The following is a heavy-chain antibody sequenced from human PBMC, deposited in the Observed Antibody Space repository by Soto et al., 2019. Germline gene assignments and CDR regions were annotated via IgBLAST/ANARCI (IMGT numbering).Heavy chain of an antibody. CDR2: IKSKTDGGTT. CDR1: GFTFSNAW. CDR3: TTECYDFWSGYYLDY. J-gene: IGHJ4*02. V-gene: IGHV3-15*07. Sequence: GGSLRLSCAASGFTFSNAWMNWVRQAPGKGLEWVGRIKSKTDGGTTDYAAPVKGRFTISRDDPKNTLYLQMNSLKTEDTAVYYCTTECYDFWSGYYLDYWCQGTLVTVSS. D-gene: IGHD3-3*01.